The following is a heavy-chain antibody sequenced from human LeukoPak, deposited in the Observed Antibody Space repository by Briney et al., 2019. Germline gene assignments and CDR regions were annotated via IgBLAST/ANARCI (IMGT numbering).Heavy chain of an antibody. CDR2: ISYDGSNK. V-gene: IGHV3-30-3*01. CDR3: ARDQINSYGYYFDY. CDR1: GFTFSSHA. D-gene: IGHD5-18*01. Sequence: AGGSLRLSCAASGFTFSSHAMHWVRQAPGKGLEWVAVISYDGSNKYYADSVKGRFTISRDNSKNTLYLQMNSLRAEDTAVYYCARDQINSYGYYFDYWGQGTLVTVSS. J-gene: IGHJ4*02.